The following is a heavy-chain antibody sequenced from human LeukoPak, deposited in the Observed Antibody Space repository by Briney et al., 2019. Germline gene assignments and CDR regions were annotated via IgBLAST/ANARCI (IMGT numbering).Heavy chain of an antibody. D-gene: IGHD6-13*01. Sequence: GGSLRLSCAASGFTFSSYAMSWVRQAPGKGLECVLAFSGSGAGTYSADSVKGRFTVSRDNSKNTLYLQMNNLRAEDTAVYYCATQYGSSWRDYFDYWGQGTLVTVSS. CDR2: FSGSGAGT. J-gene: IGHJ4*02. V-gene: IGHV3-23*01. CDR3: ATQYGSSWRDYFDY. CDR1: GFTFSSYA.